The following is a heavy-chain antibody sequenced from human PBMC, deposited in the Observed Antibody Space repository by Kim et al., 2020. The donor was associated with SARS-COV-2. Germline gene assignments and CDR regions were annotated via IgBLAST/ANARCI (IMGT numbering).Heavy chain of an antibody. CDR1: GFTFGDYA. CDR2: IRSKAYGGTT. Sequence: GGSLRLSCTASGFTFGDYAMSWFRQAPGKGLEWVGFIRSKAYGGTTEYAASVKGRFTISRDDSKSIAYLQMNSLKTEDTAVYYCTRDHPPQYYYDSSGYWGYDYWGQGTLVTVSS. V-gene: IGHV3-49*03. J-gene: IGHJ4*02. CDR3: TRDHPPQYYYDSSGYWGYDY. D-gene: IGHD3-22*01.